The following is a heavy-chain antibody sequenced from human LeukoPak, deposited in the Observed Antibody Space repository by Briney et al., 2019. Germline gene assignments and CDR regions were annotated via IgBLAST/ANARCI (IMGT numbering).Heavy chain of an antibody. CDR1: GYSFTSYW. D-gene: IGHD3-3*01. V-gene: IGHV5-51*01. CDR3: ARHTILSPDFWSGYYYYYYMDV. CDR2: IYPGDSDT. J-gene: IGHJ6*03. Sequence: GESLKISCKGSGYSFTSYWIGWVRQMPGKGLEWMGIIYPGDSDTRYSPSFQGQVTISADKSISTAYLQWSSLKASDTAMYYCARHTILSPDFWSGYYYYYYMDVWGKGTTVTVSS.